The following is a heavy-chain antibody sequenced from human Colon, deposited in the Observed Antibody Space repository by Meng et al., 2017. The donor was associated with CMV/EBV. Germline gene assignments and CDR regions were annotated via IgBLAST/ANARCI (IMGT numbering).Heavy chain of an antibody. V-gene: IGHV3-66*01. J-gene: IGHJ4*02. CDR1: GFSVSTNY. CDR2: IYDTGRK. Sequence: GESLKISCAASGFSVSTNYISWVRQGPGKGLEWLSVIYDTGRKYYADSVKGRFTVSRDNAKNSLYLQMNSLRAEDTAVYYCIRMRLRLGGYFDYWGQGTLVTVSS. D-gene: IGHD5-12*01. CDR3: IRMRLRLGGYFDY.